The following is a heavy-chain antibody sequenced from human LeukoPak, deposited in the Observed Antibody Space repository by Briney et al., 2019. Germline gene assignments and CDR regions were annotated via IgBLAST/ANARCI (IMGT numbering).Heavy chain of an antibody. V-gene: IGHV4-39*07. CDR2: IYYSGST. Sequence: SETLSLTCTVSGGSISSSSYYWGWIRQPPGKGLEWIGSIYYSGSTYYNPSLKSRVTISVDTSKNQFSLELSSVTAADTAVYYCARDFSMDTAMVIGYWGQGTLVTVSS. CDR3: ARDFSMDTAMVIGY. CDR1: GGSISSSSYY. J-gene: IGHJ4*02. D-gene: IGHD5-18*01.